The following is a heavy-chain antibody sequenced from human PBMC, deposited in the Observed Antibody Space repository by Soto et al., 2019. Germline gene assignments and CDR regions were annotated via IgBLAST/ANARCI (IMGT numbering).Heavy chain of an antibody. J-gene: IGHJ5*02. CDR1: GFTFSSYG. CDR3: ANAWIQLWPQIS. Sequence: QPGGSLRLSCAASGFTFSSYGMHWVRQAPGKGLEWVAVISYDGSNKYYADSVKGRFTISRDNSKNTLYLQMNSLRAEDTAVYYCANAWIQLWPQISWGQQTLVTDSS. CDR2: ISYDGSNK. V-gene: IGHV3-30*18. D-gene: IGHD5-18*01.